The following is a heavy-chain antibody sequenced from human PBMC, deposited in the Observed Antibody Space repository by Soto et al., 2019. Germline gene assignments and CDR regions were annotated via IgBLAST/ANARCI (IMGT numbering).Heavy chain of an antibody. D-gene: IGHD3-3*01. J-gene: IGHJ4*02. Sequence: SETLSLTCSVSGVSITGSYWSWIRQPPGKTLEWIGYVYHSGTTTYNPSLKSRVSISVDTSKNQFSLRLTSVIAADTAVYYCARDMPYGAWSFSGCDYCGERLLVP. CDR1: GVSITGSY. CDR2: VYHSGTT. CDR3: ARDMPYGAWSFSGCDY. V-gene: IGHV4-59*01.